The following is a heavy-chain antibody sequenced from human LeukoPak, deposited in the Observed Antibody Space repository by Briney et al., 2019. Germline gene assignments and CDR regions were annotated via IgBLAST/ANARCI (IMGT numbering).Heavy chain of an antibody. D-gene: IGHD3-22*01. Sequence: ASVKVSCKASGYTFTSYYMHWVRQAPGQGLEWMGIINPSGGSTSYAQKLQGRVTMTTDTSTSTAYMELRSLRSDDTAVYYCARALGSVVVMGMDAFDIWGQGTMVTVSS. CDR1: GYTFTSYY. J-gene: IGHJ3*02. CDR3: ARALGSVVVMGMDAFDI. V-gene: IGHV1-46*01. CDR2: INPSGGST.